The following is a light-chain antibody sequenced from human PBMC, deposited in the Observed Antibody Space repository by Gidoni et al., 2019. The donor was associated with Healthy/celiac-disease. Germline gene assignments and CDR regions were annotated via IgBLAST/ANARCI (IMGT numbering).Light chain of an antibody. Sequence: DIQMTQSPSSLSASVGDRVTITCQASQDISNYLNWYQQKPGKAPKLLIYDASNLETGVPSRFSGSGSGTDFTFTSSSRQPEDIATDYCQQYDNLPITFGQGTRLEIK. CDR2: DAS. J-gene: IGKJ5*01. CDR1: QDISNY. CDR3: QQYDNLPIT. V-gene: IGKV1-33*01.